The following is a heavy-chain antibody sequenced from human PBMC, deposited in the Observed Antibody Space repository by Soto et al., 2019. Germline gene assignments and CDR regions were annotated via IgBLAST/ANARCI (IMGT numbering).Heavy chain of an antibody. V-gene: IGHV1-69*06. CDR1: GGTLSSFINYP. J-gene: IGHJ4*03. CDR2: IVPNVGTV. CDR3: ARRDTSGFLRYFDN. D-gene: IGHD3-3*01. Sequence: SVKVSCKASGGTLSSFINYPINWVRQAPGQGLEWMGGIVPNVGTVNYAQKFQGRVTVTADKSTGTAYMELSSLRSEDTALYYCARRDTSGFLRYFDNWGQGTLVTVPS.